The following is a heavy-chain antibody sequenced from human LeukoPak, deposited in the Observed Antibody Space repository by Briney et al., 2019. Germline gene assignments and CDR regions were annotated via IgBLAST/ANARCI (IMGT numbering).Heavy chain of an antibody. Sequence: SVKVSCKASGGTFSSFAISWVRQAPGQGLEWMGGIIPIFGTANYAQKFQGRVTITTDESTSTAYMELSSLRSEDTAVYYCASLSGYNWNYFDPWGQGTLVTVSS. V-gene: IGHV1-69*05. J-gene: IGHJ5*02. CDR2: IIPIFGTA. D-gene: IGHD1-7*01. CDR1: GGTFSSFA. CDR3: ASLSGYNWNYFDP.